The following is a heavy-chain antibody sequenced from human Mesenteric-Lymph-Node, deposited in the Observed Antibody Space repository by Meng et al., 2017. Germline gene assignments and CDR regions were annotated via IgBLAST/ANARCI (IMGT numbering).Heavy chain of an antibody. V-gene: IGHV1-69*05. Sequence: SVKVSCKASGYTFTSYGISWVRQAPGQGLEWMGGIIPIFGTANYAQKFQGRVTITTDESTSTAYMELSSLRSEDTAVYYCARGEQQLVLLFDYWGQGTLVTVSS. J-gene: IGHJ4*02. D-gene: IGHD6-13*01. CDR1: GYTFTSYG. CDR3: ARGEQQLVLLFDY. CDR2: IIPIFGTA.